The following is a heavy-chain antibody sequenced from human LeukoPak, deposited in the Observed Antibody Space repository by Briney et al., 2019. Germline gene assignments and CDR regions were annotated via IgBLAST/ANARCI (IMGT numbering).Heavy chain of an antibody. J-gene: IGHJ3*02. Sequence: PGGSLRLSCAASEFTFTSYELNWLRQAPGKGLEWGLYISSSCNTISYADSVKGRFTIARDNAKNSLYLQVISLRAEDTAVYYCARGPSIAARYDAFDIWGQGTMVTVSS. CDR1: EFTFTSYE. V-gene: IGHV3-48*03. D-gene: IGHD6-6*01. CDR3: ARGPSIAARYDAFDI. CDR2: ISSSCNTI.